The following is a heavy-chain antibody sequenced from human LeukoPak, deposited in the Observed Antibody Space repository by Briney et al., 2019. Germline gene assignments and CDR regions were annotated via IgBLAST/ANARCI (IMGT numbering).Heavy chain of an antibody. CDR2: ISGSSSTI. Sequence: GSLILSCAASGFTFSSYSMNWVRQAPGKGLEWGSCISGSSSTIYYADSVKGRFTISRDNGKNTLYLQMNSLRAEDTAVYYCARGSTYYDSSGQVPFDYWGQGTLVTVSS. V-gene: IGHV3-48*01. J-gene: IGHJ4*02. D-gene: IGHD3-22*01. CDR3: ARGSTYYDSSGQVPFDY. CDR1: GFTFSSYS.